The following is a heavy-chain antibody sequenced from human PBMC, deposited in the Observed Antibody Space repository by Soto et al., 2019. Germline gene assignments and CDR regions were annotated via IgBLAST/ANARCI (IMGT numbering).Heavy chain of an antibody. Sequence: SETLSLTCTVSGGSISSYYWSWIRQPPGKGLEWIGYIYYSGSTNYNPSLKSRVTISVDTSKNQFSLKLSSVTAADTAVCYCARTTSGYCSSTSCRPYYYYYMDVWGKGTTVTVSS. CDR3: ARTTSGYCSSTSCRPYYYYYMDV. D-gene: IGHD2-2*01. CDR1: GGSISSYY. J-gene: IGHJ6*03. CDR2: IYYSGST. V-gene: IGHV4-59*08.